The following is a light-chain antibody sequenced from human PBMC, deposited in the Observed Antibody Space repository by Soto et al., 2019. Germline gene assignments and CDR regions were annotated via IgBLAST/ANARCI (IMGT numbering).Light chain of an antibody. CDR1: QSVSSNF. CDR3: QQYGSSPRT. V-gene: IGKV3-20*01. CDR2: GAS. J-gene: IGKJ1*01. Sequence: EIVLTQSPGTLSLSPGERATLPCTASQSVSSNFLAWYQQKPGQAPRLLIYGASSRATGIPDRFSGSGSGTDFTLTISRLEPEDFAVYYCQQYGSSPRTFGQGTKVEIK.